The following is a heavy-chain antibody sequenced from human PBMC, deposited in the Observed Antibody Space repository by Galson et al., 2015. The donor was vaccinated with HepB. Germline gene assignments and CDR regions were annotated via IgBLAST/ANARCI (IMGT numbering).Heavy chain of an antibody. J-gene: IGHJ5*02. D-gene: IGHD6-13*01. CDR2: IDPSDSYT. CDR3: AKHDQELVLGVWFDP. CDR1: GYSFTNYW. Sequence: QSGAEVKKPGESLRISCKGSGYSFTNYWISWVRQMPGKGLEWMGRIDPSDSYTDYSPSFQGHVTISADKSISTAYLQWGSLKASDTAMYYCAKHDQELVLGVWFDPWGQGTLVTVSS. V-gene: IGHV5-10-1*01.